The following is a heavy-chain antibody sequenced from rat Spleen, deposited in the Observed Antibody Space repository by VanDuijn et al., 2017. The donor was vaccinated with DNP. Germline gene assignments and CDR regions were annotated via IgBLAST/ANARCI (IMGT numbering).Heavy chain of an antibody. Sequence: EVQLVESGGGLVQPGRSLKLSCAASGFTFRDYYMAWVRQAPTKGLEWVAYISYDGGITSYGDSVKGRFTISRDNAKSTLYLQMDSLRSEETPTYYCTKAGGYSPWYFDYWGQGVMVTVSS. CDR3: TKAGGYSPWYFDY. CDR2: ISYDGGIT. CDR1: GFTFRDYY. V-gene: IGHV5-20*01. D-gene: IGHD1-11*01. J-gene: IGHJ2*01.